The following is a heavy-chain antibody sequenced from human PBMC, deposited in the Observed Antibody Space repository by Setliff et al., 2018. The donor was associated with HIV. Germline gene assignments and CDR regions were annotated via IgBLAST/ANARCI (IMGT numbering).Heavy chain of an antibody. CDR3: ATLDHSGGNFLAY. V-gene: IGHV4-4*09. J-gene: IGHJ4*02. D-gene: IGHD2-21*02. Sequence: SETLSLTCTVSGDTDFYWNWIRQPPGKGPEWIGYIHSSGSTIYNPSLKSRITISLDTSKEQFSLELSSATAADTAVYYCATLDHSGGNFLAYWGQGSLVTVSS. CDR1: GDTDFY. CDR2: IHSSGST.